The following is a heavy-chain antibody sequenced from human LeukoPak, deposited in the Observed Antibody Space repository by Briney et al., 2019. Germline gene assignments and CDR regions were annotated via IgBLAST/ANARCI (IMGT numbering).Heavy chain of an antibody. V-gene: IGHV1-18*01. CDR1: GYTFTTLG. D-gene: IGHD2-15*01. CDR2: INTYNHNT. Sequence: ASVKVSCKASGYTFTTLGITWVRQAPGQGLEWMGWINTYNHNTYYAQKFQDRLTVTADTSTSTVYMDLSSLRSDDTAVYYCAREYCLGGKCWDPDCWGQGTLVTVSS. J-gene: IGHJ4*02. CDR3: AREYCLGGKCWDPDC.